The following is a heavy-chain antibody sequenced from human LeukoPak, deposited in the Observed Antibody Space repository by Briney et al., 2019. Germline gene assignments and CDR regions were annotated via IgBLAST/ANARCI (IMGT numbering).Heavy chain of an antibody. D-gene: IGHD1-20*01. CDR2: IYYSGST. CDR1: GGSISSGDYY. CDR3: AREGSITGTRDLDY. V-gene: IGHV4-30-4*08. J-gene: IGHJ4*02. Sequence: SETLSLTCTVSGGSISSGDYYWSWIRQPPGKGLEWIGYIYYSGSTYYNPSLKSRVTISVDTSKNQFSLKLSSVTAADTAVYYGAREGSITGTRDLDYWGQGTLVTVSS.